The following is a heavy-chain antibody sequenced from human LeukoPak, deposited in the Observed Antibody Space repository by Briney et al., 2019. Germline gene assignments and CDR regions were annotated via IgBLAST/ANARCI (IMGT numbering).Heavy chain of an antibody. D-gene: IGHD1-1*01. CDR2: ISWNSGSI. V-gene: IGHV3-9*01. J-gene: IGHJ4*02. Sequence: PGGSLRLSCAASGFTFDDYAMHWVRQAPGKGLEWVSGISWNSGSIGYADSVKGRFTISRDNAKNSLYLQMNSLRAEDTALYYCAKSRDLQPYYFDYWGQGTLVTVSS. CDR1: GFTFDDYA. CDR3: AKSRDLQPYYFDY.